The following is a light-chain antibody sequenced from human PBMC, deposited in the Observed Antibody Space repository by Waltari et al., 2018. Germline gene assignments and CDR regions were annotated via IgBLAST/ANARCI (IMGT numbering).Light chain of an antibody. Sequence: QSVLTQPPSVSGAPGQRVPISCTGSSSNTGAGYDVHWYQQFPGTAPKVLIYGNNNRPSGVPDRFSGSKSDTSASLAITGLQAEDEADYYCQSYDGNLSDVIFGGGTKLTVL. CDR3: QSYDGNLSDVI. V-gene: IGLV1-40*01. CDR2: GNN. CDR1: SSNTGAGYD. J-gene: IGLJ2*01.